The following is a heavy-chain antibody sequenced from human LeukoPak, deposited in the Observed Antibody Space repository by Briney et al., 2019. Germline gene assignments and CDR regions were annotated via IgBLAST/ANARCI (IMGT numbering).Heavy chain of an antibody. Sequence: ASVKVSCTASGYTFTGYYLHWVRQAPGQGLEWMGWINPNSGGTNYAQKFQGRVTMTRDTSISTAYMGLSSLRSDDTAVYYCARGGKWLAHYYYYGMDVWGQGTTVTVSS. CDR2: INPNSGGT. D-gene: IGHD6-19*01. CDR1: GYTFTGYY. CDR3: ARGGKWLAHYYYYGMDV. J-gene: IGHJ6*02. V-gene: IGHV1-2*02.